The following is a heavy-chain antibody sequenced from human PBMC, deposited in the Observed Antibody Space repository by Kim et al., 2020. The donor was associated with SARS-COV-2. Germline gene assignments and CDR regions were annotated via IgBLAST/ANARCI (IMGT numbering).Heavy chain of an antibody. CDR1: GYSFISYW. CDR3: ARAPYYDYVWGSYPGVSFDY. D-gene: IGHD3-16*02. CDR2: IYPGDSDT. Sequence: GESLKISCKGSGYSFISYWIGWVRQMPGKGLEWMGIIYPGDSDTRYSPSFQGQVTISADKSINTAYLQWSSLKASDTAMYYCARAPYYDYVWGSYPGVSFDYWGQGTLVTVSS. J-gene: IGHJ4*02. V-gene: IGHV5-51*01.